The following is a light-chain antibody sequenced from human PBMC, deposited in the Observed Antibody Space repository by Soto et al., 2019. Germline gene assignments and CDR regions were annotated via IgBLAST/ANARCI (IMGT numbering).Light chain of an antibody. Sequence: ETVMTQSPATLSVSPGERATLSCRASQSVTSNLAWYQQKPGQAPRLLIYGAYTRATGVPARFSGSGSGTEFTLTISSLQSEDFAVYYCQQYNNWPPWTFGPGTKV. CDR3: QQYNNWPPWT. CDR1: QSVTSN. J-gene: IGKJ1*01. V-gene: IGKV3-15*01. CDR2: GAY.